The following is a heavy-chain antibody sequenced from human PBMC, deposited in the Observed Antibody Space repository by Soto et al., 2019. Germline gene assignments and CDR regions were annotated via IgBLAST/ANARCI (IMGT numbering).Heavy chain of an antibody. CDR3: ARDTTGTTLGGNWFDP. V-gene: IGHV4-59*01. Sequence: SETLSLTCTVSGGSISSYYWSWIRQPPGKGLEWIGYIYYSGSTNYNPSLKSRVTISVDTSKNQFSLKLSSVTAADTAVYYCARDTTGTTLGGNWFDPWGQGTLVTVS. CDR1: GGSISSYY. J-gene: IGHJ5*02. CDR2: IYYSGST. D-gene: IGHD1-1*01.